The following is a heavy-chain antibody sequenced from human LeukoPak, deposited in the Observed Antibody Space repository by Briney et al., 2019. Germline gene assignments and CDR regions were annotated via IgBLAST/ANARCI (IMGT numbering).Heavy chain of an antibody. CDR3: ARAGLSSSWYAIHDWY. CDR2: ISSSSSYI. V-gene: IGHV3-21*01. J-gene: IGHJ4*02. CDR1: GFTFSSYS. Sequence: GGSLRLSCAASGFTFSSYSMNWVRQAPGKGLEWVSSISSSSSYIYYADSVKGRFTISRDNAKNSLYLQMNSLRAEDTAVYYCARAGLSSSWYAIHDWYWGQGTLVTVSS. D-gene: IGHD6-13*01.